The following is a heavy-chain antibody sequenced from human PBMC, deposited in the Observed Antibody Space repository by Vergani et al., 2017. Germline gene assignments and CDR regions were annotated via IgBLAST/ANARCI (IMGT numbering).Heavy chain of an antibody. CDR1: GFTFSSYW. J-gene: IGHJ4*02. Sequence: EVQLVESGGGLVQPGGSLRLSCAASGFTFSSYWMSWVRPAPGKGLEWVANINQDGREKYYVDSVKGRFTISRVNAKNALYLQMNSLRAEDTAVYYCAREETPIASVVPAAPIDYWGQGTLVTVSS. D-gene: IGHD2-2*01. CDR3: AREETPIASVVPAAPIDY. CDR2: INQDGREK. V-gene: IGHV3-7*04.